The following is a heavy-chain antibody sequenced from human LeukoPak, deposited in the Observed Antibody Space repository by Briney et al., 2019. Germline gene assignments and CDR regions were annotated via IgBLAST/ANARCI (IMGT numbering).Heavy chain of an antibody. CDR1: GFTFSSYA. Sequence: PGGSLRLSCAASGFTFSSYAMSWVRQAPGKGLEWVSSISTSSSYIYYADSVKGRFTISRDNSKNTLYLQMNSLRAEDTAVYYCAKTELWFGELLWVDYWGQGTLVTVSS. J-gene: IGHJ4*02. CDR3: AKTELWFGELLWVDY. V-gene: IGHV3-23*01. CDR2: ISTSSSYI. D-gene: IGHD3-10*01.